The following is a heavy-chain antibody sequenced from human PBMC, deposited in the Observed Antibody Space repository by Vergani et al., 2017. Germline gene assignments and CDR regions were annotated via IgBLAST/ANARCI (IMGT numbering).Heavy chain of an antibody. CDR3: ARVGWSYYDSSGYYYAPGGWFDP. V-gene: IGHV5-10-1*03. J-gene: IGHJ5*02. D-gene: IGHD3-22*01. CDR1: GYSFTSNW. Sequence: EVQLVQSGAEVKKPGASLRISCKGSGYSFTSNWISWVRQMPGKGLEWMGRIDPSDSYTNYSPSFQGHVTISADKSISTAYLQWSSLKASDTAMYYCARVGWSYYDSSGYYYAPGGWFDPWGQGTLVTVSS. CDR2: IDPSDSYT.